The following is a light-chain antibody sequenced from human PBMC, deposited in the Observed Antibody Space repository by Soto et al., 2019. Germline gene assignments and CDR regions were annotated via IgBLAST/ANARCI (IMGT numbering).Light chain of an antibody. CDR2: DVR. CDR1: RSDVGGYNY. CDR3: SSYTSSSTVV. V-gene: IGLV2-14*03. Sequence: QSALTQPASVSGSPGQSITISCTGARSDVGGYNYVSWYQHHPGKAPKLMIYDVRNRPSGVSNRFSGSKSGNTASLTISGLQAEDEADYYCSSYTSSSTVVFGGGTKLTVL. J-gene: IGLJ2*01.